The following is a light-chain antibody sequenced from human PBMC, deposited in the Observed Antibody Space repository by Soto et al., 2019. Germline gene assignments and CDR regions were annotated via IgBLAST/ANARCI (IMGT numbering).Light chain of an antibody. Sequence: EIVLTQSPATLSLSPGERATLSCRASQSVSSYLAWYQQKPGQAPRLLIYDASNRATGIPARFSGSGSGTDFTLTISSLEPEDFAVYYYQQRSNWPRTFGGGTKVEI. CDR1: QSVSSY. CDR2: DAS. V-gene: IGKV3-11*01. J-gene: IGKJ4*01. CDR3: QQRSNWPRT.